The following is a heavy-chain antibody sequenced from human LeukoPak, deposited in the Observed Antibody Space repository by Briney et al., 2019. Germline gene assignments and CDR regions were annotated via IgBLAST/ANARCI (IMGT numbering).Heavy chain of an antibody. Sequence: SETLSLTCTVSGGSFSSYYWSWIRQPPGKGLEWIGYIYYSGSTNYNPSLKSRVTISVDTSKNQFSLKLSSVTAADTAVYYCARAGGNDILTGYYIWFDPWGQGTLVTVSS. D-gene: IGHD3-9*01. CDR2: IYYSGST. J-gene: IGHJ5*02. CDR1: GGSFSSYY. CDR3: ARAGGNDILTGYYIWFDP. V-gene: IGHV4-59*01.